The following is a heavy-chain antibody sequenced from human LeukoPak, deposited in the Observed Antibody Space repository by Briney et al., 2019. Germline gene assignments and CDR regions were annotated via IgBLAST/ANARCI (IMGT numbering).Heavy chain of an antibody. Sequence: SETLSLTCAVYGGSFSGYYWSWIRQPPGKGLEWIGEINHSGSTNYNPSLKSRVTISVDTSKNQFSLKLSSVTAADTAVYYCARDQNDSSGYSGGLDYWGQGTLVTVSS. CDR1: GGSFSGYY. D-gene: IGHD3-22*01. CDR2: INHSGST. J-gene: IGHJ4*02. CDR3: ARDQNDSSGYSGGLDY. V-gene: IGHV4-34*01.